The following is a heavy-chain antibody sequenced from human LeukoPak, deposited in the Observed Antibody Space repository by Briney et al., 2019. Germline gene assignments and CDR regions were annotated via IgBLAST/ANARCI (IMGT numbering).Heavy chain of an antibody. Sequence: SQTLSLTCAISGDCVSSSTASWTWIRQSPSRGLEWLGRTYYRSKWYYDYAVSVKSRIIINPDTSKNQFSLQLNSVTPEDTAVYYCAGGVPTPAFEIWGQGTMVTVSS. J-gene: IGHJ3*02. V-gene: IGHV6-1*01. CDR2: TYYRSKWYY. CDR1: GDCVSSSTAS. CDR3: AGGVPTPAFEI.